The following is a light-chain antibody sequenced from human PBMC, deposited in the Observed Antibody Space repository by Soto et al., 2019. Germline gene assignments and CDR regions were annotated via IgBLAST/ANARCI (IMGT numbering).Light chain of an antibody. CDR1: QSVSSY. V-gene: IGKV3-11*01. CDR2: DTS. Sequence: EIGLTQSPATLSLSPGERATLSCRASQSVSSYLAWYQQKPGQAPRLLIYDTSNRASGIPARFSGTGSGTDFTLTISSLEPEDFAVYYCQQRSNWPSFGPGTKVEIK. J-gene: IGKJ3*01. CDR3: QQRSNWPS.